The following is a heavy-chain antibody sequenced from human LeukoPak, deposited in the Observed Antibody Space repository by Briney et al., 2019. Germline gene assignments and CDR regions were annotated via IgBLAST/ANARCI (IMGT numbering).Heavy chain of an antibody. Sequence: GGSLRLSCTASGFIFNKYWMSWVRQAPGKGLEWVSTISSSGGYTYFADSVKGRFTISRDNSKNTLYLQMNSLRAEDTAVYYCARSVSSRFTSPRRPYYFDSWGQGTLVTVSS. D-gene: IGHD2-2*01. CDR1: GFIFNKYW. CDR2: ISSSGGYT. CDR3: ARSVSSRFTSPRRPYYFDS. V-gene: IGHV3-23*01. J-gene: IGHJ4*02.